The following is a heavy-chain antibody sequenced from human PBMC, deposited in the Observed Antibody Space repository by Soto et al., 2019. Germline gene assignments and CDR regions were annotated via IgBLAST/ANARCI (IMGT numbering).Heavy chain of an antibody. CDR2: MNPNSGNT. D-gene: IGHD3-3*01. Sequence: ASVKVSCKASEYTFTSYDINWVRQATGQGLEWMGWMNPNSGNTGYAQKFQGRVTMTRNTSISTAYMELSSLRSEDTAVYYCARGTYYDFWSGPISGYYYGMDVWGQGTTVTVSS. CDR3: ARGTYYDFWSGPISGYYYGMDV. CDR1: EYTFTSYD. V-gene: IGHV1-8*01. J-gene: IGHJ6*02.